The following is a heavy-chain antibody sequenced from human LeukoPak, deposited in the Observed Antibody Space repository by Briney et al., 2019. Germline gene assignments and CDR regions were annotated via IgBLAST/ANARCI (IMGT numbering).Heavy chain of an antibody. CDR2: IWSDGRHK. CDR3: ARGRVSGSGVGY. Sequence: PGRSLRLSRAASGFTFSSFGMHWVRQAPGKGLEWVAIIWSDGRHKYYADSVKGRFTISRDNSKNTLYLQMSSLRAEDMAVYYCARGRVSGSGVGYWGQGTLVTVSS. CDR1: GFTFSSFG. D-gene: IGHD3-10*01. J-gene: IGHJ4*02. V-gene: IGHV3-33*01.